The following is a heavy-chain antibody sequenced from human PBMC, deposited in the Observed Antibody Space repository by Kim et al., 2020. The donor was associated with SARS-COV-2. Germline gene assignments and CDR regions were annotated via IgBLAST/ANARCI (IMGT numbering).Heavy chain of an antibody. CDR3: ARDIVPHKGIDY. V-gene: IGHV3-30*04. D-gene: IGHD3-16*02. CDR2: ISYDGSNK. Sequence: GGSLRLSCAASGFTFSSYAMHWVRQAPGKGLEWVAVISYDGSNKYYADSVKGRFTISRDNSKNTLYLQMNSLRAEDTAVYYCARDIVPHKGIDYWGQGTL. CDR1: GFTFSSYA. J-gene: IGHJ4*02.